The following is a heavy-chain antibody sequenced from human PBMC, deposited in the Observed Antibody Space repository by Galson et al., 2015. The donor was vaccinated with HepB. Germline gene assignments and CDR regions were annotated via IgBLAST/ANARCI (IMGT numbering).Heavy chain of an antibody. CDR1: GFTFSSYG. J-gene: IGHJ4*02. Sequence: SLRLSCAASGFTFSSYGMHWVRQAPGKGLEWVAVIWYDGSIKYYADSVKGRFTISRDNSKNTLYLQMNSLRAEDTAVYYCVRNPTGIVGLTRNVSEDRAYWGQGTLVTVSS. CDR2: IWYDGSIK. CDR3: VRNPTGIVGLTRNVSEDRAY. V-gene: IGHV3-33*01. D-gene: IGHD1-26*01.